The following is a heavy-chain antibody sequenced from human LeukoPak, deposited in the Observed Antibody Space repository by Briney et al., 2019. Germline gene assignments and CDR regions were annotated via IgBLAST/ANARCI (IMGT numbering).Heavy chain of an antibody. CDR3: AKKTVTTDYYYGMDV. D-gene: IGHD4-17*01. CDR1: VFTFSSYA. Sequence: GGSLRLSCAASVFTFSSYAMSWVRQAPGKGLEWVSAISGSGGSTYYADSVKGRFTISRDNSKNTLYLQMNSLRAEDTAVYYCAKKTVTTDYYYGMDVWGQGTTVTVSS. CDR2: ISGSGGST. V-gene: IGHV3-23*01. J-gene: IGHJ6*02.